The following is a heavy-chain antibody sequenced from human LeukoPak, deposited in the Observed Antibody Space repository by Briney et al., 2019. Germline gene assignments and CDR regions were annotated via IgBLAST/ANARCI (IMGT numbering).Heavy chain of an antibody. Sequence: PGGSLRLSCAPSGFTFRSYWMSWVRQAPGKGLEWVAKIKQDGSEVYYLDSVKGRFIVSRDNVKNSLYVQMNSLRVEDTAVYYCARYTGWYFDYWGQGTLVTVSS. CDR3: ARYTGWYFDY. CDR2: IKQDGSEV. CDR1: GFTFRSYW. D-gene: IGHD2-8*02. J-gene: IGHJ4*02. V-gene: IGHV3-7*01.